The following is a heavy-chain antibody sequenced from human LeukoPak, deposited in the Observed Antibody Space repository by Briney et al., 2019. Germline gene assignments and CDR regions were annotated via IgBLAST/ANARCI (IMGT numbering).Heavy chain of an antibody. CDR3: ARVEGHYHSSGDYY. Sequence: VASVKVSCKASGYTFTGYYMHWVRQAPGQGLEWMGRINPNSGGTNYAQKFQGRVTMTRDTSISTAYMELSRLRSDDTAVYYCARVEGHYHSSGDYYWGQGTLVTVSS. J-gene: IGHJ4*02. D-gene: IGHD3-22*01. CDR1: GYTFTGYY. CDR2: INPNSGGT. V-gene: IGHV1-2*06.